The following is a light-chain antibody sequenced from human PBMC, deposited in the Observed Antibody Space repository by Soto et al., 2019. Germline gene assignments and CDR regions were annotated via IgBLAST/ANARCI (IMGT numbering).Light chain of an antibody. Sequence: QLVLTQSSSASASLGSSVKLTCTLSSGHSSYIIAWHQQQPGKAPRYLMKVEGRGSDNKGSGVPDRFSGSSSGADRYLTISNLQSEDEADYYCETWDSDSLVFGGGTKLTVL. CDR3: ETWDSDSLV. J-gene: IGLJ3*02. V-gene: IGLV4-60*03. CDR2: VEGRGSD. CDR1: SGHSSYI.